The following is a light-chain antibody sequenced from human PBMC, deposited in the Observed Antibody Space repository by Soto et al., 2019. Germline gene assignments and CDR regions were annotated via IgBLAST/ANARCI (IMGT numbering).Light chain of an antibody. Sequence: ESVLTQSPGTLSLSPGERATLSCRASQSVITYLAWYQQKPGQAPRLLMYGASSRATGIPDRFSGSGSGTDLPLTISRLEPEDVAVYYCQQYGSTPLTFGGGTKVEIK. CDR2: GAS. CDR3: QQYGSTPLT. J-gene: IGKJ4*01. V-gene: IGKV3-20*01. CDR1: QSVITY.